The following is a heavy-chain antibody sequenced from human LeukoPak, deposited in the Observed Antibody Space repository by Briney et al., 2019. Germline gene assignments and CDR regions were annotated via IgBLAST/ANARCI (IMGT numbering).Heavy chain of an antibody. CDR2: IGTADDP. CDR3: VRAGGSGWYAFDF. Sequence: GGSLRLSCAASGFTFSRYDMHWARQVTGKGLEWVSGIGTADDPYYPGSVKGRFTISRDNVNDSLYLQMNSLRAGDTAIYYCVRAGGSGWYAFDFWGQGTMVTVSS. D-gene: IGHD6-19*01. J-gene: IGHJ3*01. CDR1: GFTFSRYD. V-gene: IGHV3-13*05.